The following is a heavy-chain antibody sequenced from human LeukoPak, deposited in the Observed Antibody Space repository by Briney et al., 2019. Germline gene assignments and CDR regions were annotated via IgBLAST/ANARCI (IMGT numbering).Heavy chain of an antibody. CDR1: GYTFTSYD. Sequence: GASVKVSCKASGYTFTSYDINWVRQATGQGLEWMGWMNPNSGNTGYAQKFQGRVTMTRNTSISTAYMELSSLRSEDTAVYYCARVCIAVAGNYYYYYGMDVWGQGTTVTVSS. D-gene: IGHD6-19*01. V-gene: IGHV1-8*01. CDR3: ARVCIAVAGNYYYYYGMDV. J-gene: IGHJ6*02. CDR2: MNPNSGNT.